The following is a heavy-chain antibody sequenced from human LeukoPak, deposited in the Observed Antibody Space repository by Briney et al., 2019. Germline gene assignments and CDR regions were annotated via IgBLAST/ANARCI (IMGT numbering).Heavy chain of an antibody. CDR2: ISSSSSYI. J-gene: IGHJ4*02. V-gene: IGHV3-21*05. CDR3: ARSGGYYFDY. D-gene: IGHD2-15*01. CDR1: GFTFSSYS. Sequence: GGSLRLSSAASGFTFSSYSMNWVRQAPGKGLEWVSFISSSSSYIYYADSVKGRFTISRDNAKNSLYLQMNSLRAEDTAVYYCARSGGYYFDYWGQGTLVTVSS.